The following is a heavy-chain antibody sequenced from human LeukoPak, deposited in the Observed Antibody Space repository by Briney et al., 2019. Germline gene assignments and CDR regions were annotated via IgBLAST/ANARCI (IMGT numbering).Heavy chain of an antibody. CDR3: ARDWGGDCSGGSCYPDAFDI. V-gene: IGHV1-18*01. J-gene: IGHJ3*02. CDR2: LSAYIVVT. D-gene: IGHD2-15*01. Sequence: ASVSVSPTASGYTFTSYGISWVREAPGQGLEWMGWLSAYIVVTNYAQTLQSRVTMTTDTSTSTAYMELRSLRSDDTAVYSCARDWGGDCSGGSCYPDAFDICGQGTMVTVSS. CDR1: GYTFTSYG.